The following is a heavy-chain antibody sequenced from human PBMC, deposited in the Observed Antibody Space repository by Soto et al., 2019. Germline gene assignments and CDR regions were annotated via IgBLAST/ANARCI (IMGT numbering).Heavy chain of an antibody. D-gene: IGHD3-3*01. J-gene: IGHJ6*02. V-gene: IGHV4-59*08. Sequence: SETLCLTCTVSGGSISSCDWSWSRQPPAQGLEWIGCIYYSGSTNYNPSLKSRITISVDTSKHQFSLKLSSVTAADTAVYYCARVFFYDFWSGSYGYLDVSGQGTTVTVSS. CDR1: GGSISSCD. CDR3: ARVFFYDFWSGSYGYLDV. CDR2: IYYSGST.